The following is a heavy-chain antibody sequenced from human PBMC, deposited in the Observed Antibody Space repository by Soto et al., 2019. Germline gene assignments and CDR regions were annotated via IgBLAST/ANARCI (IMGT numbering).Heavy chain of an antibody. CDR2: ISAYNGNT. V-gene: IGHV1-18*01. J-gene: IGHJ6*02. Sequence: ASVKVSCKASGYTFTSYGISWVLQAPGQGLEWMGWISAYNGNTNYAQKLQSRVTMTTDTSTSTAYMELRSLRSDDTAVYYCASGYVVVVAGNYYYYGMDVWGQGTTVTVSS. CDR3: ASGYVVVVAGNYYYYGMDV. CDR1: GYTFTSYG. D-gene: IGHD2-15*01.